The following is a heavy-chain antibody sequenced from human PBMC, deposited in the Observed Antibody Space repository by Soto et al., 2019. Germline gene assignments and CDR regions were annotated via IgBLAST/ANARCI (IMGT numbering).Heavy chain of an antibody. CDR2: VHHTKGA. CDR3: ARAGSWNLDS. D-gene: IGHD1-1*01. V-gene: IGHV4-4*02. Sequence: HSGSLALSCVVCSESIGHGICWNRVSQPPGQGLEWIGEVHHTKGALYNPALRSRVTVSADLFNSKIFLEVHSLGAADTAVYYCARAGSWNLDSWGQGTPGTVAS. J-gene: IGHJ4*02. CDR1: SESIGHGIC.